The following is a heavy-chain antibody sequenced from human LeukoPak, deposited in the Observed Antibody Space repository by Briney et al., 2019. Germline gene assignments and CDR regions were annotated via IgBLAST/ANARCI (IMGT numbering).Heavy chain of an antibody. Sequence: GRSLRLSCTASGFTFSDYAMTWVRQAPGKGLEWVGFIRSKAYGGTTEYAASVKGRFTISRDDSKSIANLQMNSLKTEDTAVYYCSRMIYCSGGSCSSDYGGQGTLVTVSS. CDR3: SRMIYCSGGSCSSDY. CDR1: GFTFSDYA. D-gene: IGHD2-15*01. CDR2: IRSKAYGGTT. V-gene: IGHV3-49*04. J-gene: IGHJ4*02.